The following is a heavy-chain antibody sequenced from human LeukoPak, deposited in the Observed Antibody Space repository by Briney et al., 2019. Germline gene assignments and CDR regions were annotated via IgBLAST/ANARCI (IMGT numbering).Heavy chain of an antibody. J-gene: IGHJ4*02. CDR1: GFTFSGFG. CDR2: IWYDGSNK. Sequence: GGSLRLSCAASGFTFSGFGMHWVRQAPGKGLEWVAVIWYDGSNKYYADSVKGRFTISRDNPKNTLYVQMNSLRAEDTAVYYCAKDLETTVTTYFDYWGQGTLVTVSS. CDR3: AKDLETTVTTYFDY. V-gene: IGHV3-33*06. D-gene: IGHD4-17*01.